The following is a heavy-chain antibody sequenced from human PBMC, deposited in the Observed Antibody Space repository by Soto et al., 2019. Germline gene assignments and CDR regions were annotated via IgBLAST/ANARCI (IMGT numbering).Heavy chain of an antibody. J-gene: IGHJ4*02. V-gene: IGHV4-39*02. Sequence: PSETLSLTCAVSGGSISSGGYSWSWIRQPPGKGLEWIGSIYYTGTTYYSPSLKSRVTISVDTSKNHFSLKLSSVTAADTAVYYCATDNFDYWGQGTLVTVSS. CDR2: IYYTGTT. CDR1: GGSISSGGYS. D-gene: IGHD2-15*01. CDR3: ATDNFDY.